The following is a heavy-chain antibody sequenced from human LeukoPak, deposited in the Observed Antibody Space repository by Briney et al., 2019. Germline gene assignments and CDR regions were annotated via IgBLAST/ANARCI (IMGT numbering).Heavy chain of an antibody. J-gene: IGHJ5*02. Sequence: ASVKVSCKASGGTFSSYAISWVRQAPGQGLEWMGGIIPIFGTANYAQKFQGRVTITADESTSTAYMELSSLRSEDTAVYYCARDGEPYSSSWYGWFDPWGQGTLVTVS. CDR3: ARDGEPYSSSWYGWFDP. V-gene: IGHV1-69*13. D-gene: IGHD6-13*01. CDR1: GGTFSSYA. CDR2: IIPIFGTA.